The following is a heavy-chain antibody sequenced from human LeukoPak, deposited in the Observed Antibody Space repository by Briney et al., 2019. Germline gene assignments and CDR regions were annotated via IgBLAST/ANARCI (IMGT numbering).Heavy chain of an antibody. V-gene: IGHV3-30-3*01. Sequence: GGSLRLSCAASGFTFSSYPMHWVRQAPGKGLEWVAVISDDGNSKNYPDSVKGRFTISRDNSKNTLYLEVNSLIPEDTAVYYCVREGHSSGHAGCFDPWGQGALVTVSS. CDR1: GFTFSSYP. CDR3: VREGHSSGHAGCFDP. J-gene: IGHJ5*02. CDR2: ISDDGNSK. D-gene: IGHD3-22*01.